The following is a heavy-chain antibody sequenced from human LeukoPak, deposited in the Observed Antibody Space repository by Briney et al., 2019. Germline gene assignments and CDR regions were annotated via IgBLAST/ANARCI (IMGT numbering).Heavy chain of an antibody. CDR1: GGTFSSYA. V-gene: IGHV1-69*04. CDR3: ASNAWKNSHYYDSSGPNWFDP. Sequence: SVKVSCKASGGTFSSYAISWVRQASGQGLEWMGRIIPILGIANYAQKFQGRVTITADKSTSTAYMELSSLRSEDTAVYYCASNAWKNSHYYDSSGPNWFDPWGQGTLVTVSS. J-gene: IGHJ5*02. CDR2: IIPILGIA. D-gene: IGHD3-22*01.